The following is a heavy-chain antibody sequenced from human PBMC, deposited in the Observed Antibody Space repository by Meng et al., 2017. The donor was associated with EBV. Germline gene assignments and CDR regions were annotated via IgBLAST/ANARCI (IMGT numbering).Heavy chain of an antibody. Sequence: QGQLVQSGAEVKEPGASVKGSCKSSGYSLTSYGSSWVRQAPGQGLEWMGWISAYNGNTNHAQKLQGRVTMTTDTSTSTAYMELRSLRSDDTAVYYCARGLDYFDYWGQGTLVTVSS. CDR1: GYSLTSYG. J-gene: IGHJ4*02. CDR3: ARGLDYFDY. V-gene: IGHV1-18*01. CDR2: ISAYNGNT.